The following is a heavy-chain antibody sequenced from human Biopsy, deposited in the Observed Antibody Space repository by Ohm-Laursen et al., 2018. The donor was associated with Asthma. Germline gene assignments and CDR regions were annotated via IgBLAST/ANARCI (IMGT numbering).Heavy chain of an antibody. V-gene: IGHV1-3*01. CDR1: GYTFINYA. CDR2: INAANGNT. J-gene: IGHJ3*02. Sequence: GASVKVSCKASGYTFINYAIHWVLQAPGHSLEWMGWINAANGNTKDSQKFQGRLTISRDTSASTAYMDLSSLRSEDTAVYYCARTYFDFLTGQVHDAFAMWGQGKMVTVSS. CDR3: ARTYFDFLTGQVHDAFAM. D-gene: IGHD3-9*01.